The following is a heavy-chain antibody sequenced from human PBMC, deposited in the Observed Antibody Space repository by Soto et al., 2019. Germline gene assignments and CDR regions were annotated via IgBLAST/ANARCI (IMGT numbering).Heavy chain of an antibody. CDR1: GFTFSKIA. CDR2: IWFDGSDY. V-gene: IGHV3-33*01. Sequence: QVQLVESGGAVVQPGRSLRLSCAASGFTFSKIAMHWVRQAPGKGLEWVAIIWFDGSDYYYADSVKGRFTISRDNSKNTLYLQMNSLRAEYTAVYYCARDKGKDYFDYWGQGTLVTVSS. J-gene: IGHJ4*02. CDR3: ARDKGKDYFDY. D-gene: IGHD3-10*01.